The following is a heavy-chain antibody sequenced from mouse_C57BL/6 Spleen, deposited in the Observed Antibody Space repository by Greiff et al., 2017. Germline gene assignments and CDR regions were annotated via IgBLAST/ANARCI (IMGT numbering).Heavy chain of an antibody. CDR1: GYTFTDYY. CDR2: INPNNGGT. V-gene: IGHV1-26*01. CDR3: ATNYYGSSY. D-gene: IGHD1-1*01. Sequence: VQLQQSGPELVKPGASVKISCKASGYTFTDYYMNWVKQSHGQSLEWIGDINPNNGGTSYNQKFKGKATLTVDKSSSTAYRELSSLTSEASAVYYCATNYYGSSYWGQGTTLTVSS. J-gene: IGHJ2*01.